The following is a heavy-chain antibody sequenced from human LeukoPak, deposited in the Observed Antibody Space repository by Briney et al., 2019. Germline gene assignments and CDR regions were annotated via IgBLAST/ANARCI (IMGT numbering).Heavy chain of an antibody. CDR3: VRQRAVYSTEFDH. J-gene: IGHJ4*02. CDR1: GFTFSNAW. V-gene: IGHV3-15*01. CDR2: IKTKIDGEAT. Sequence: PGGSLRLSCAASGFTFSNAWMSWVRQAPGKGLEWVGRIKTKIDGEATDYAAPVKGRFSLSRDDSTSTVYLQMNGLKSEDTALYFCVRQRAVYSTEFDHWGQGTLVTVSS. D-gene: IGHD2-15*01.